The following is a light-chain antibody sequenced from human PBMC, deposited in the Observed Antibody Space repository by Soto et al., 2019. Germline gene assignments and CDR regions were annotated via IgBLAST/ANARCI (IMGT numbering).Light chain of an antibody. V-gene: IGKV3-15*01. Sequence: EIVMTQSPATLSVSPGERATLSCRASQSVSRNLAWYQQKPGQAPRLLIYAASTRATGIPARFSGSGSGTEFTLTISSLQSEDFAVYYCQQYGSLPGTFGQGTKVEIK. CDR2: AAS. CDR3: QQYGSLPGT. CDR1: QSVSRN. J-gene: IGKJ1*01.